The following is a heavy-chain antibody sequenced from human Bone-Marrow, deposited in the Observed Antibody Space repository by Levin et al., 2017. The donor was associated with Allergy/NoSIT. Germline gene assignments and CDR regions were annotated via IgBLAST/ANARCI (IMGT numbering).Heavy chain of an antibody. CDR3: VRQGGPSGYDFDY. J-gene: IGHJ4*02. V-gene: IGHV3-74*01. D-gene: IGHD5-12*01. Sequence: GGSLRLSCGASGFFFRNYWMHWVRQVPGKGLVWLSRINSDGASVDSAEGRFTISRDNARATLYLQMDSLRPDDTAVYYCVRQGGPSGYDFDYWGQGTLVTVSS. CDR2: INSDGAS. CDR1: GFFFRNYW.